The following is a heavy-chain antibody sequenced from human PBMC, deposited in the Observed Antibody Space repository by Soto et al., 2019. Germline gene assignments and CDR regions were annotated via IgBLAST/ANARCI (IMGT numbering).Heavy chain of an antibody. CDR3: VRGPYSDPTHYLDY. V-gene: IGHV3-64D*06. D-gene: IGHD3-16*01. Sequence: GGSLRLSCSASGFTFSSYAMHWVRQAPGKGLEYVSAISSNGGSTYYADSVKGRFTISRDNSKNTLHLQMSSLRAEDTTVYYCVRGPYSDPTHYLDYWGQGTLVTVSS. J-gene: IGHJ4*02. CDR1: GFTFSSYA. CDR2: ISSNGGST.